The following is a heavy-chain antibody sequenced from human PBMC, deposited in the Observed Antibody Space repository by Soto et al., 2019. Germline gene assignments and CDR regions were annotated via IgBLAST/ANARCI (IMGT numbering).Heavy chain of an antibody. CDR2: IYWDDDK. Sequence: QITLKESGPPLVKPTQTLTLTCTFSGFSLSTSGVGVGWIRQPPGKALEWLALIYWDDDKRYSPSLKSRLTITKDTSKNQVVLTMTNMDPVDTATYYCAHSGEQWLVRPGAYFDYWGQGTLVTVSS. V-gene: IGHV2-5*02. J-gene: IGHJ4*02. CDR3: AHSGEQWLVRPGAYFDY. CDR1: GFSLSTSGVG. D-gene: IGHD6-19*01.